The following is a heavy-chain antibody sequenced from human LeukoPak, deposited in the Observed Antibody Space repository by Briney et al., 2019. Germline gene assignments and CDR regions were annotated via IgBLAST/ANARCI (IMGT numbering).Heavy chain of an antibody. CDR2: IYYSGST. J-gene: IGHJ4*02. V-gene: IGHV4-38-2*02. CDR3: ARRDWSYSLGY. D-gene: IGHD1-26*01. CDR1: GYSISSGYY. Sequence: SETLSLTCTVSGYSISSGYYWGWIRQPPGKGLEWIGSIYYSGSTYYNPSLKSRVTISVDTSKNQFSLKLSSVTAADTAVYYCARRDWSYSLGYWGQGTLVTVSS.